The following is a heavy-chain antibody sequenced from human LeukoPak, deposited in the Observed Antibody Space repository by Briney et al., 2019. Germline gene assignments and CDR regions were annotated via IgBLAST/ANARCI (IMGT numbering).Heavy chain of an antibody. CDR3: AKDNLYGDYVLDY. CDR2: ISYDGTNK. V-gene: IGHV3-30*04. Sequence: GGSLRLSCAASGFSFSSYTMYWVRQAPGRGLEWVAAISYDGTNKYYADSVKGRFTISRDNSKNTLYLQMNSLRAEDTAVYYCAKDNLYGDYVLDYWGQGTLDTVSS. D-gene: IGHD4-17*01. J-gene: IGHJ4*02. CDR1: GFSFSSYT.